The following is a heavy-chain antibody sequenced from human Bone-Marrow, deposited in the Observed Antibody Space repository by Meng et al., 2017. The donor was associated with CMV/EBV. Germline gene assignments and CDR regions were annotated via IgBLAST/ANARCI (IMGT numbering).Heavy chain of an antibody. D-gene: IGHD6-13*01. J-gene: IGHJ4*02. V-gene: IGHV4-34*01. CDR3: ARGPLTYSSSWYGAGLGY. CDR2: INHSGST. CDR1: GSFSSYY. Sequence: GSFSSYYWSWIRQPPGKGLEWIGEINHSGSTNYNPSLKSRVTISVDTSKNQFSLKLSSVTAADTAVYYCARGPLTYSSSWYGAGLGYWGQGTLVTVSS.